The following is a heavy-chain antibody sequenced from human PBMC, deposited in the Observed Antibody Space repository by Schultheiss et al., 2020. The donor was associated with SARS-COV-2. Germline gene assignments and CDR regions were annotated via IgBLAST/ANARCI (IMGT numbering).Heavy chain of an antibody. V-gene: IGHV2-5*01. D-gene: IGHD6-19*01. J-gene: IGHJ1*01. CDR3: AHSGIAVAGRLGEYFQH. CDR2: IYWNDDN. Sequence: SGPTLVKPTQTLTLTCTFSGFSLTAVGGGVAWIRRPPGKALEWLALIYWNDDNRYSPSLKSRLTITKDTSKSQVVLTMTNMDPVDTATYYCAHSGIAVAGRLGEYFQHWGQGTLVTV. CDR1: GFSLTAVGGG.